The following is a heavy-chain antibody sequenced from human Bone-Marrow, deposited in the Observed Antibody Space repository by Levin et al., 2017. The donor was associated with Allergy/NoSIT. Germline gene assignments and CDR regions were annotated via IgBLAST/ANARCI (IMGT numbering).Heavy chain of an antibody. V-gene: IGHV1-2*02. CDR2: INPNSGGT. Sequence: ASVKVSCKASGYTFTGYFMHWVRQAPGQGLEWMGWINPNSGGTNYAQKFQGRVTMTRDTSISTAYMELSRLRSDDTAVDYCAREQYSIGGNWFDPWGQGTLVTVSS. J-gene: IGHJ5*02. CDR1: GYTFTGYF. CDR3: AREQYSIGGNWFDP. D-gene: IGHD6-19*01.